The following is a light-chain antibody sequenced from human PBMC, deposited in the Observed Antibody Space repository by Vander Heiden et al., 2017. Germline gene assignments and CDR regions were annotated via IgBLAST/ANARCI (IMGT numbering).Light chain of an antibody. V-gene: IGKV2-28*01. CDR2: LGS. CDR3: MQALQTPYT. Sequence: IVMTQSPLSLPVTPGEPASISCRSSQSLLYSNGNDHLDWYLQKPWQSPQLLIYLGSNRASGVPDRFSGTGSGTDFTLKISRVEAEDVGVYYCMQALQTPYTFGQGTKLEIK. J-gene: IGKJ2*01. CDR1: QSLLYSNGNDH.